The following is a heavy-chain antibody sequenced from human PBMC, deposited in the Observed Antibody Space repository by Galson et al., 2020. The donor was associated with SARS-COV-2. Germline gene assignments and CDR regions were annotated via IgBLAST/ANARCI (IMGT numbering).Heavy chain of an antibody. CDR2: ISSSGSTI. Sequence: TGGSLRLSCAASGFTFSDYYMSWIRQAPGKGLEWVSYISSSGSTIYYADSVKGRFTISRDNAKNSLYLQMNSLRAEDTAVYYCARVIEFTIFGVVINYYYYGINVWGQGTTVTVSS. V-gene: IGHV3-11*01. CDR3: ARVIEFTIFGVVINYYYYGINV. CDR1: GFTFSDYY. D-gene: IGHD3-3*01. J-gene: IGHJ6*02.